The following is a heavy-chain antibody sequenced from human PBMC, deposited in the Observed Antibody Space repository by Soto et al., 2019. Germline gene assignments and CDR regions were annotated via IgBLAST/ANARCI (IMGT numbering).Heavy chain of an antibody. D-gene: IGHD3-10*01. Sequence: KTSETLSLTCIVSGDSVTSGSYYWTWLRQPPGKGLEWIGYIYYSGSTNYNPSLKSRVTISVDTSKNQFSLKLSSVTAADTAVYYCAREVLWFGESIYYYGMDVWGQGTTVTVSS. CDR1: GDSVTSGSYY. J-gene: IGHJ6*02. CDR3: AREVLWFGESIYYYGMDV. V-gene: IGHV4-61*01. CDR2: IYYSGST.